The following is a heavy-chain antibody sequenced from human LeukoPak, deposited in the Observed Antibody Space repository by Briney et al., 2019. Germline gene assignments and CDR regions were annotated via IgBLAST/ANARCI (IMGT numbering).Heavy chain of an antibody. V-gene: IGHV3-72*01. Sequence: GGSLRLSCAASGLTLGGYYMEWVRQAPGKGLEWVGRIRNEANRYTTEYAASVKGRFTISRDDSKNSLYLQMNSLKTEDTAVYYCTRLRNYGYDFWGQGTLVTVSS. D-gene: IGHD5-18*01. CDR1: GLTLGGYY. CDR3: TRLRNYGYDF. CDR2: IRNEANRYTT. J-gene: IGHJ4*02.